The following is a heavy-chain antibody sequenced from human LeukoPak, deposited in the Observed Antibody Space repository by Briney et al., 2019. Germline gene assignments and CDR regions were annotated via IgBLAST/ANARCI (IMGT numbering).Heavy chain of an antibody. Sequence: ASVKVSCKASGYTFTSYAMNWVRQAPGQGLEWMGWISAYNGNTNYAQKLQGRVTMTTDTFTSTAYMELRSLRSDDTAVYYCARAVAGTWFDPWGQGTLVTVSS. J-gene: IGHJ5*02. CDR2: ISAYNGNT. CDR1: GYTFTSYA. D-gene: IGHD6-19*01. V-gene: IGHV1-18*01. CDR3: ARAVAGTWFDP.